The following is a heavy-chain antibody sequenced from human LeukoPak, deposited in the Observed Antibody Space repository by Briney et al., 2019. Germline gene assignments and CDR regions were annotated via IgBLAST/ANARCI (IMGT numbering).Heavy chain of an antibody. CDR1: GFTFRYCA. CDR2: ISYDGINK. J-gene: IGHJ4*02. Sequence: GRSLRLSCAASGFTFRYCAMHWVRQAPAKGLERRPLISYDGINKYYADSVKGRFTISRDNSKNTLYLQMNSLGAEDTAVYYCAKEVSRISFFDYWGQGALITVSS. D-gene: IGHD2-15*01. V-gene: IGHV3-30*18. CDR3: AKEVSRISFFDY.